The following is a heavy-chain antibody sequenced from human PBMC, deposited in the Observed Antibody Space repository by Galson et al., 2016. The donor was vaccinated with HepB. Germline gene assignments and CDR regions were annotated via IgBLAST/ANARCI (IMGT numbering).Heavy chain of an antibody. D-gene: IGHD3-10*01. Sequence: SLRLSCAVSGFSVSQNYMTWVCQAPGKGLEWLSVIYSGNNAYYADSVKGRFTISRDNFRNTLHLQINSLRAEDTAVYYCARAGSRVGFYLRFGFFDSWGQGTLVTVSS. V-gene: IGHV3-53*01. J-gene: IGHJ4*02. CDR3: ARAGSRVGFYLRFGFFDS. CDR1: GFSVSQNY. CDR2: IYSGNNA.